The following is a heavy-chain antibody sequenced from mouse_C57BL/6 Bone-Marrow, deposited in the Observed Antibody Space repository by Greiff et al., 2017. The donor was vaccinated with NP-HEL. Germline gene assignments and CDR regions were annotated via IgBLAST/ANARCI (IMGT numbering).Heavy chain of an antibody. CDR2: IDPSDSYT. CDR1: GYTFNSYW. J-gene: IGHJ3*01. V-gene: IGHV1-59*01. Sequence: VQLQQPGAELVRPGTSVKLSCKASGYTFNSYWMHWVKQRPGQGLEWIGVIDPSDSYTNYNQKFKGKATLTVDTSASTVYMQLSSRTSEDSAVYYCASTIPTTWFAYWGQGTRVTVSA. CDR3: ASTIPTTWFAY. D-gene: IGHD1-1*02.